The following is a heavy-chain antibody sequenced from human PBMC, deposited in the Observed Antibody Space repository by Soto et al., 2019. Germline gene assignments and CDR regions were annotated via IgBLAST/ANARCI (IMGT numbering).Heavy chain of an antibody. CDR2: IYYSGST. CDR3: ARDPSDYGHYFDY. J-gene: IGHJ4*02. V-gene: IGHV4-31*03. Sequence: SETLSLTCTVSGGSISSGGYYWSWIRQHPGKGLGWIGYIYYSGSTYYNPSLKSRVTISVDTSKNQFSLKLSSVTAADTAVYYCARDPSDYGHYFDYWGQGTLVTVSS. CDR1: GGSISSGGYY. D-gene: IGHD4-17*01.